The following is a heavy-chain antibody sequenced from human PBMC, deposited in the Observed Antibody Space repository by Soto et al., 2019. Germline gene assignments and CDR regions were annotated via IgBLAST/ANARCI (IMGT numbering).Heavy chain of an antibody. D-gene: IGHD2-21*02. Sequence: SETLYLTCTVSGGSFSIGSHYWSWIRQHPGKGLEWIGYIYDTGSTYSNPSLKSRATISIDTSKKQFSLNLASVTAADTAVYYCARVLFGGDERIDLWGQGFLVTVSS. CDR2: IYDTGST. CDR1: GGSFSIGSHY. CDR3: ARVLFGGDERIDL. J-gene: IGHJ5*02. V-gene: IGHV4-31*03.